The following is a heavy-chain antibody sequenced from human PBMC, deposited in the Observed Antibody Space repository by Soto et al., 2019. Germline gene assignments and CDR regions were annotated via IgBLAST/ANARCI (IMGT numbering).Heavy chain of an antibody. CDR2: ISYDGSNK. V-gene: IGHV3-30*18. D-gene: IGHD3-22*01. J-gene: IGHJ4*02. CDR1: GFTFSSYG. Sequence: PGGSLRLSCAASGFTFSSYGMHWVRQAPGKGLEWVAVISYDGSNKYYADSVKGRFTISRDNSKNTLYLQMNSLRAEDTAVYYCAKGEVNYYDSSGYYPDTFDYWGQGTLVTVSS. CDR3: AKGEVNYYDSSGYYPDTFDY.